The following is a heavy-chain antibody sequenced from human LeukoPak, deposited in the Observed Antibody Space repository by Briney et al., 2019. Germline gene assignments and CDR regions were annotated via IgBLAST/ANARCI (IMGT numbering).Heavy chain of an antibody. V-gene: IGHV3-21*01. Sequence: GGSLRLSCAASGCTFSSYSMNWVRQAPGKGLEWVSSISSSSSYIYYADSVKGRFTISRDNAKNSLYLQMNSLRAEDTAVYYCARFRTWGDKAFDYWGQGTLVTVSS. CDR3: ARFRTWGDKAFDY. CDR1: GCTFSSYS. D-gene: IGHD2-21*02. J-gene: IGHJ4*02. CDR2: ISSSSSYI.